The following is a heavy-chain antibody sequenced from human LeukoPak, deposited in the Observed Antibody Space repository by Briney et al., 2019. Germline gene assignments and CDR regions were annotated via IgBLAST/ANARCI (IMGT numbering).Heavy chain of an antibody. CDR1: GYTLTELS. CDR3: ATSPITGTTLECYFDY. D-gene: IGHD1-7*01. J-gene: IGHJ4*02. CDR2: FDPEDGET. Sequence: ASVKVSCKVSGYTLTELSMHWVRQAPGKGLEWMGGFDPEDGETIYAQKFQGRVTMTEDTSTDTAYMELSSLRSEDTAVYYCATSPITGTTLECYFDYWGQGTLVTVSS. V-gene: IGHV1-24*01.